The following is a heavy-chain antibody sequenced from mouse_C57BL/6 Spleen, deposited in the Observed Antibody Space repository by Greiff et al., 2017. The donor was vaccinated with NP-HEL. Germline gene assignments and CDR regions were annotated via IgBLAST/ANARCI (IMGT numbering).Heavy chain of an antibody. D-gene: IGHD1-1*01. J-gene: IGHJ4*01. CDR1: GYAFSSSW. V-gene: IGHV1-82*01. CDR3: AGCYGGSLRYAMDY. Sequence: VQLQQPGPELVKPGASVKISCKASGYAFSSSWMNWVKQRPGKGLEWIGRIYPGDGDTNYNGKFKGKATLTADKSSSTAYMQLSSLTSEDSAVYFCAGCYGGSLRYAMDYWGQGTSVTVSS. CDR2: IYPGDGDT.